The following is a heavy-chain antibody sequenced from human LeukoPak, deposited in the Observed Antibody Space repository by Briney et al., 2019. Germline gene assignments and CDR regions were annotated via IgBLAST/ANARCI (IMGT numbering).Heavy chain of an antibody. CDR2: IYYSGSP. CDR3: ARKNCGGDCYSFNWFDP. V-gene: IGHV4-31*03. CDR1: GGSISSGGYY. J-gene: IGHJ5*02. D-gene: IGHD2-21*02. Sequence: SETLSLTCTVSGGSISSGGYYWSWIRQHPGKGLEWIGNIYYSGSPNYNPSLKSRITISVDTSKNQFSLKLNSVTAADTAVYYCARKNCGGDCYSFNWFDPWGQGTLVTVSS.